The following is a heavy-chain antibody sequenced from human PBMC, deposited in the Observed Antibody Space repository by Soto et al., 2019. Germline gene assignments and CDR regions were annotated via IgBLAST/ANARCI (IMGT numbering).Heavy chain of an antibody. J-gene: IGHJ2*01. CDR3: ARRATTSAGYFDL. Sequence: XESLRLSCAASGFTFSNYWMSWVRQAPGKGLEWVANIKQDGSEKNYKDSVKGRLTISRDNAKNSLSLQMNSLRAEDTAVYYCARRATTSAGYFDLWGRGTLVTVSS. V-gene: IGHV3-7*01. D-gene: IGHD1-26*01. CDR2: IKQDGSEK. CDR1: GFTFSNYW.